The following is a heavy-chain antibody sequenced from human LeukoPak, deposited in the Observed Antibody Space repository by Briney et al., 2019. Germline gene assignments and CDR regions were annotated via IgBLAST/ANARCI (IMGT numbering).Heavy chain of an antibody. J-gene: IGHJ4*02. V-gene: IGHV1-2*02. Sequence: ASVKVSCKASGYTSTGYYMHWVRQAPGHGLEWMGWINPNSGGTNYAQKFQGRVTMTRDTSISTAYMEVSRLRSDDTAVYYCASPVATSGFDYWGQGTLVTVSS. CDR3: ASPVATSGFDY. CDR2: INPNSGGT. CDR1: GYTSTGYY. D-gene: IGHD5-12*01.